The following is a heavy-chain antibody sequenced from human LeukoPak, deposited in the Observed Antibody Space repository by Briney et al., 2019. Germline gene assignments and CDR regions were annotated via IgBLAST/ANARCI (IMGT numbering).Heavy chain of an antibody. CDR1: GFIFSSYW. Sequence: PGGSLRLSCEVSGFIFSSYWMHWVRQAPGKGLVWVSRTNSDGSSTSYADSVRGRYTISRDNAKNTLFLQMNSLRSEDTAVYYCATSRTFDYRGQGTLVTVSS. V-gene: IGHV3-74*01. CDR3: ATSRTFDY. D-gene: IGHD2-2*01. J-gene: IGHJ4*02. CDR2: TNSDGSST.